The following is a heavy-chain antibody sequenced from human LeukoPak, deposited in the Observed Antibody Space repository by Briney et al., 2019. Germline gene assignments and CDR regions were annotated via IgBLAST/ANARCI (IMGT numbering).Heavy chain of an antibody. Sequence: PSETLSLTCAVYGGSFTGYYWSWIRQPPGKGLEWIGEINHSGSTNYIPSLKSRVTMSVDTSKNQFSLKLNSVTAADTAVYYCARGKTWYENWGQGTLVTVSS. V-gene: IGHV4-34*01. D-gene: IGHD6-13*01. CDR2: INHSGST. CDR1: GGSFTGYY. CDR3: ARGKTWYEN. J-gene: IGHJ4*02.